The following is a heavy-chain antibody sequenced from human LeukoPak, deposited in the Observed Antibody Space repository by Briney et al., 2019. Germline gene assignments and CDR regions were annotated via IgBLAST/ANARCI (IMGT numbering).Heavy chain of an antibody. CDR2: IRYDGSNN. CDR3: ASGNESPDH. J-gene: IGHJ4*02. Sequence: GGSLRLSCAASGFTFSSYGMHWVRQAPGKGLEWVAFIRYDGSNNYYVDSVKGRFAISRDNSKNTLYLQMSSLRPEDSALYYCASGNESPDHWGQGTLVTVSS. V-gene: IGHV3-30*02. D-gene: IGHD5-12*01. CDR1: GFTFSSYG.